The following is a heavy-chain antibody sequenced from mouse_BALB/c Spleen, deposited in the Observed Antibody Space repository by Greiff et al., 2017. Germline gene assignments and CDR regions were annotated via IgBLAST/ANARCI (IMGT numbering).Heavy chain of an antibody. V-gene: IGHV3-2*02. CDR2: ISYSGST. D-gene: IGHD1-1*01. CDR1: GYSITSDYA. Sequence: DVKLQESGPGLVKPSQSLSLTCTVTGYSITSDYAWNWIRQFPGNKLEWMGYISYSGSTSYNPSLKSRISITRDTSKNQFFLQLNSVTTEDTATYYCARKEDYGSSPFAYWGQGTLVTVSA. CDR3: ARKEDYGSSPFAY. J-gene: IGHJ3*01.